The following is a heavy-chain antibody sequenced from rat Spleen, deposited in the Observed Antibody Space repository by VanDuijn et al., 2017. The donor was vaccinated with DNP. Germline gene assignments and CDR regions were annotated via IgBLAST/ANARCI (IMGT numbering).Heavy chain of an antibody. Sequence: QVQLKESGPGLVQPSQTLSLTCTVSGFSLTSYGVSWVRQPPGKGLEWIAAISSGGSTYYNSALKSRLSISRDTSKSQVFLKMNSLQTEDTAIYFCTRDLGHWGQGVMVTVSS. V-gene: IGHV2S12*01. D-gene: IGHD4-6*01. CDR2: ISSGGST. CDR1: GFSLTSYG. J-gene: IGHJ2*01. CDR3: TRDLGH.